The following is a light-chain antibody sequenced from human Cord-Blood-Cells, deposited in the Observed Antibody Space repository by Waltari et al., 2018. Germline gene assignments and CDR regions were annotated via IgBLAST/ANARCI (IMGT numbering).Light chain of an antibody. CDR3: AAWDDSLSGRV. V-gene: IGLV1-47*01. CDR1: SSNIGSNY. J-gene: IGLJ3*02. Sequence: QSVLTQPPSASGTPGQRVTISCSGSSSNIGSNYVYWYQQLPGTAPKLLIYRNNQRPSGVPDRLSGSTSGTSASLAISGLRSEDEADYYCAAWDDSLSGRVFGGGTKLTVL. CDR2: RNN.